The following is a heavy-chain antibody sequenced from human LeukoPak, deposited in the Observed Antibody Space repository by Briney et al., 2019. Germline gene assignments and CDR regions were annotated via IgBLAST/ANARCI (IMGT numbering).Heavy chain of an antibody. CDR1: GFTFSSYW. CDR3: ARESGIAARGDYYYYGMDV. D-gene: IGHD6-6*01. Sequence: PGGSLRLSCAASGFTFSSYWMSWVRRAPGKGLEWVANIKQDGSEKYYVDSVKGRFTISRDNAKNSLYLQMNSLRAEDTAVYYCARESGIAARGDYYYYGMDVRGQGTTVTVSS. J-gene: IGHJ6*02. CDR2: IKQDGSEK. V-gene: IGHV3-7*01.